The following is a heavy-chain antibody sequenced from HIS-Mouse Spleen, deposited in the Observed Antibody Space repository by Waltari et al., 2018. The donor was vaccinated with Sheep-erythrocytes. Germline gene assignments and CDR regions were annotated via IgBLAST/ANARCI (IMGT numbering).Heavy chain of an antibody. D-gene: IGHD3-3*01. Sequence: QVQLQESGPGLVKPSETLSLTCTVSGYSISSGYYWGWIRQPPGKGLEWIGSIYHSGSTYDNPSLKSRVTISVDTSKNQFSLKLSSVTAADTAVYYCARVAPYYDFWSGYYIDGAFDIWGQGTMVTVSS. V-gene: IGHV4-38-2*02. J-gene: IGHJ3*02. CDR1: GYSISSGYY. CDR3: ARVAPYYDFWSGYYIDGAFDI. CDR2: IYHSGST.